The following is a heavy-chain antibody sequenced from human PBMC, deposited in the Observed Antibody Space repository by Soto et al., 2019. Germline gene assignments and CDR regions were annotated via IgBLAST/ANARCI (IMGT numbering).Heavy chain of an antibody. CDR3: AKVPYDSSGYNWFDP. V-gene: IGHV3-23*01. CDR2: ISGSGGST. J-gene: IGHJ5*02. CDR1: GFTFSSYA. D-gene: IGHD3-22*01. Sequence: EVQLLESGGGLVQPGGSLRLSCAASGFTFSSYAMSWVRQAPGKGLEWVSAISGSGGSTYYADSVKGRFTISRDNSKNTLYLQMNSLRAEDMAVYYCAKVPYDSSGYNWFDPWGQGTLVTVSS.